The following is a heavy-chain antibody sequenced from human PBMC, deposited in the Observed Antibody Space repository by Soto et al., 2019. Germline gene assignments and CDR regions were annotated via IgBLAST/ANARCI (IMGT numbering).Heavy chain of an antibody. CDR2: ISSNGGST. CDR3: AKGVAVGLSGYYGMDV. CDR1: AFTFSGHV. V-gene: IGHV3-23*01. J-gene: IGHJ6*02. Sequence: EVQLLESGGGLVQPGGSLRLSCAASAFTFSGHVMSWVRQAPGEGLEWVSGISSNGGSTYYADSVKGRFTISRDNSKNTLYLQMNSLRAEDTAVDYCAKGVAVGLSGYYGMDVWGQGTTVTVSS. D-gene: IGHD3-16*02.